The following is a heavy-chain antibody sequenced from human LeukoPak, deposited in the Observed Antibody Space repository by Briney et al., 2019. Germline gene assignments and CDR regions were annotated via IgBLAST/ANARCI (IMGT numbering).Heavy chain of an antibody. V-gene: IGHV1-8*03. D-gene: IGHD6-19*01. CDR3: TRGPTYRPRGRYSY. Sequence: GASVKVSCKASGYTFTSYEINWVRQATGQGLEWMGWMNPNSGDTGYAQNFQGRLTIIRNTSISTAYMELSSLRSEDTAVYYCTRGPTYRPRGRYSYWGQGTLVTVSS. CDR2: MNPNSGDT. J-gene: IGHJ4*02. CDR1: GYTFTSYE.